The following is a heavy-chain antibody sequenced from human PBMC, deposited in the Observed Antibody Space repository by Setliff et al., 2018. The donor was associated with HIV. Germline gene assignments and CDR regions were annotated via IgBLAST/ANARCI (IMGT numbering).Heavy chain of an antibody. CDR2: INPNSGGT. J-gene: IGHJ3*02. V-gene: IGHV1-2*02. D-gene: IGHD3-22*01. CDR3: AGVPGRYDGSGYAFDI. CDR1: GYTFTGYY. Sequence: GASVKVSCKASGYTFTGYYMHWVRQAPGQGLEWMGWINPNSGGTNYAQKFQGRVTMTRDTSISTAYMELCSLRSDDTAVYYCAGVPGRYDGSGYAFDIWGQGTMVTVSS.